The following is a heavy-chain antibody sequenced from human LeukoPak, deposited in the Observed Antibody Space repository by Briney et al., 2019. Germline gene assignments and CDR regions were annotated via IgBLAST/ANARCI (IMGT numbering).Heavy chain of an antibody. CDR2: INPNSGGT. D-gene: IGHD6-6*01. CDR3: ARVYQGGVAARPGYYYYYMDV. J-gene: IGHJ6*03. Sequence: ASVKVSCKASGYTFTGYYMHWVRQAPGQGLEWMGWINPNSGGTNYAQKFQGRVTMTRDTSISTAYMELSRLRSDDTAVYYCARVYQGGVAARPGYYYYYMDVWGKGTTVTVSS. V-gene: IGHV1-2*02. CDR1: GYTFTGYY.